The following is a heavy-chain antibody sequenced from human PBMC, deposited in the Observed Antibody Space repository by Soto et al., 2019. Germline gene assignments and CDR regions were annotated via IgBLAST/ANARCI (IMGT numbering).Heavy chain of an antibody. CDR1: GYTFTSYD. Sequence: QVQLVQSGAEVKKPGASVKVSCKASGYTFTSYDIDWVRQATGQGLERLGWMNPNSGNTGYTQKLQGRVTMTRNTAISTASIGLSGLRAEDTALYYCAREKARGKLDYWGQGTLVTVSS. CDR2: MNPNSGNT. D-gene: IGHD3-10*01. CDR3: AREKARGKLDY. V-gene: IGHV1-8*01. J-gene: IGHJ4*02.